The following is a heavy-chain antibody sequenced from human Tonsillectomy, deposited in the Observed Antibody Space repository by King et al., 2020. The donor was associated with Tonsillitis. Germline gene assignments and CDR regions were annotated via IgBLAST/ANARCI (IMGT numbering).Heavy chain of an antibody. CDR1: GGSISSYY. J-gene: IGHJ4*02. V-gene: IGHV4-59*01. CDR2: IYYSGST. D-gene: IGHD4-11*01. CDR3: ARGLYNYDY. Sequence: PLQESGPGLVKPSETLSLTCTVSGGSISSYYWSWIRQPPGKGLEWIGYIYYSGSTNYNPSLKSRVTISVDTSKNQFSLKLSSVTAADTAVYYCARGLYNYDYWGQGTLVTVSS.